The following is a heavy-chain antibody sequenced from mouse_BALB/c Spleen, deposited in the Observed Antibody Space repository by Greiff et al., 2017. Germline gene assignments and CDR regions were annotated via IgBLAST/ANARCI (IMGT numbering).Heavy chain of an antibody. J-gene: IGHJ3*01. CDR3: ARNPYYGSSWFAY. Sequence: VQLKQSGPGLVKPSQSLSLTCTVTGYSITSDYAWNWIRQFPGNKLEWMGYISYSGSTSYNPSLKSRISITRDTSKNQFFLQLNSVTTEDTATYYCARNPYYGSSWFAYWGQGTLVTVSA. CDR2: ISYSGST. D-gene: IGHD1-1*01. CDR1: GYSITSDYA. V-gene: IGHV3-2*02.